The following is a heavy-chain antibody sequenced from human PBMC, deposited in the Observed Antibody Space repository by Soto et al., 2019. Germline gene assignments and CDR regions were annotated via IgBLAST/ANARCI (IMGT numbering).Heavy chain of an antibody. CDR1: GGSITSYY. J-gene: IGHJ3*02. CDR3: ARVRLRLSPNAFDI. CDR2: VYHTGKK. Sequence: SENRSLSCSVSGGSITSYYWTWIPPPPGKGLEWIGYVYHTGKKYYNPSLKSRVTISLDKYKNQVSLRLRSATAADTAVYYCARVRLRLSPNAFDIWCQGTMGT. D-gene: IGHD2-2*01. V-gene: IGHV4-59*01.